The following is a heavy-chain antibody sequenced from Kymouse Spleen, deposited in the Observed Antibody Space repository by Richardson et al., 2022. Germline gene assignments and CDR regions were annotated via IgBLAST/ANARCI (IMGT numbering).Heavy chain of an antibody. Sequence: QVQLQESGPGLVKPSQTLSLTCTVSGGSISSGGYYWSWIRQHPGKGLEWIGYIYYSGSTYYNPSLKSRVTISVDTSKNQFSLKLSSVTAADTAVYYCARDRGCCYNQPDYYYGMDVWGQGTTVTVSS. J-gene: IGHJ6*02. CDR2: IYYSGST. CDR1: GGSISSGGYY. V-gene: IGHV4-31*03. D-gene: IGHD2-2*02. CDR3: ARDRGCCYNQPDYYYGMDV.